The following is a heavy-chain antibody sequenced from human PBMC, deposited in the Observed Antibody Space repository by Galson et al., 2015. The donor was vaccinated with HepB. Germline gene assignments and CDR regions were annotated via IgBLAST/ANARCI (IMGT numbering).Heavy chain of an antibody. D-gene: IGHD5-24*01. Sequence: SLRLSCAASGFTFGTYGMHWVRQAPGKGLEWVAIDSYDGVNKYYADSVRGRFTISRDNSKNTLYLQMNSLRAEDTAFYYCAKDLWGARDGYHYGADHWGQGTLVTVSS. V-gene: IGHV3-30*18. J-gene: IGHJ4*02. CDR1: GFTFGTYG. CDR3: AKDLWGARDGYHYGADH. CDR2: DSYDGVNK.